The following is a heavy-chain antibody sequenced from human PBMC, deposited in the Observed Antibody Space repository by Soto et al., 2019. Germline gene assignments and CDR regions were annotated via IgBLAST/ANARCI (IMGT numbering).Heavy chain of an antibody. Sequence: GGSLRLSCAASGFTFSSYGMHWVRQAPGKGLEWVAVIWYDGSNKYYADSVKGRFTISRDNSKNTLYLQMNSLRAEDTAVYYCARDVTIFGVVIRAFDIWGQGTMVTVSS. J-gene: IGHJ3*02. V-gene: IGHV3-33*01. D-gene: IGHD3-3*01. CDR3: ARDVTIFGVVIRAFDI. CDR1: GFTFSSYG. CDR2: IWYDGSNK.